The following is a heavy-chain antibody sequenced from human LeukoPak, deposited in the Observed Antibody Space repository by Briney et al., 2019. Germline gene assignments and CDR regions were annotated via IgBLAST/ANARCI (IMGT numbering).Heavy chain of an antibody. CDR1: GFTFSSYG. Sequence: PGGSLRLSCAASGFTFSSYGMHWVRQATGKGLEWVAVIWYDGSNKYYADSVKGRFTISRDNPKNTLYLQMNSLRAEDTAVYYCARGGTYYDFWNGYSYYYGMDVWGQGTTVTVSS. CDR3: ARGGTYYDFWNGYSYYYGMDV. D-gene: IGHD3-3*01. V-gene: IGHV3-33*01. CDR2: IWYDGSNK. J-gene: IGHJ6*02.